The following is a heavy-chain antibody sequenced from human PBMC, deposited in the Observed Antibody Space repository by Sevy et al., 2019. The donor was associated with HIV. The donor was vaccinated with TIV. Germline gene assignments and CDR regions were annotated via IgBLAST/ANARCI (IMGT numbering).Heavy chain of an antibody. J-gene: IGHJ6*02. Sequence: GGSLRLSCAASGFTLSDYYMSWVRQAPGKGLEWVGFIRNKANGGTTEQTTSVKGRFTISRDDSKSITYLQMNSLRAEDTAVYYCAPAAIKSPFDYYYYGMDVWGQGSTVTVSS. V-gene: IGHV3-49*04. D-gene: IGHD2-2*01. CDR1: GFTLSDYY. CDR2: IRNKANGGTT. CDR3: APAAIKSPFDYYYYGMDV.